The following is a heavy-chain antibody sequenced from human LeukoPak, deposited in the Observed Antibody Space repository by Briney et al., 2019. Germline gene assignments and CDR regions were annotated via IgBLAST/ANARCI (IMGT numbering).Heavy chain of an antibody. D-gene: IGHD3-9*01. Sequence: SVKVSCKASGGTFSSYAISWVRQAPGQGLEWMGGIIPIFGTANYAQKFQGRVTITADESTSTAYMELSSLRSEDTAVYYCARLDLEDFDWLENWSDPWGQGTLVTVSS. CDR1: GGTFSSYA. CDR3: ARLDLEDFDWLENWSDP. J-gene: IGHJ5*02. CDR2: IIPIFGTA. V-gene: IGHV1-69*01.